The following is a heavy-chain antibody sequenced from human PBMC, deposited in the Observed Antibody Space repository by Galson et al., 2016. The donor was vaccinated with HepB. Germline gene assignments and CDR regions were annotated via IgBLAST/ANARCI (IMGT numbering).Heavy chain of an antibody. CDR2: IYPADSDT. V-gene: IGHV5-51*01. Sequence: QSGAEVKKPGESLKISCKGSGYSFTTYWIGWVRQMPGKGLEWMGIIYPADSDTRYSPSFQGQVTISADKSSSTAYLQWSSLQASDSAMYSCARQDYGLGSDPPLDSWGQGTLVTVAS. CDR1: GYSFTTYW. J-gene: IGHJ4*02. D-gene: IGHD3-10*01. CDR3: ARQDYGLGSDPPLDS.